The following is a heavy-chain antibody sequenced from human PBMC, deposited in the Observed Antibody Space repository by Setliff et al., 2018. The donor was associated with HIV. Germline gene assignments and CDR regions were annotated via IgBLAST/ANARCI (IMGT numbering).Heavy chain of an antibody. CDR1: GDSIISSRNF. D-gene: IGHD1-26*01. J-gene: IGHJ4*02. V-gene: IGHV4-39*01. Sequence: SVTLSLTCTVSGDSIISSRNFWGWIRQPPGKGLEWIGNIHSSGSTYYNPSLKSRVFISVDLSINQFSLKLHSVTAADTAVYYCASSEDSGTYGEPYDSWGQGALVTAPQ. CDR3: ASSEDSGTYGEPYDS. CDR2: IHSSGST.